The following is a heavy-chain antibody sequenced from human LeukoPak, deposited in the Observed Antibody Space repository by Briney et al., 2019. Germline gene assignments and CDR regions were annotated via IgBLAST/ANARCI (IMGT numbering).Heavy chain of an antibody. V-gene: IGHV4-34*01. Sequence: SETLSLTCAVYGGSFSGYYWSWIRQPPGKGLEWIGEINHSGSTNYNPSLKSRVTISVDTSKNQFSLKLSSVTAADTAVYYCAREKYSSSWYGIGDYWGQGTLVTVSS. CDR3: AREKYSSSWYGIGDY. D-gene: IGHD6-13*01. J-gene: IGHJ4*02. CDR1: GGSFSGYY. CDR2: INHSGST.